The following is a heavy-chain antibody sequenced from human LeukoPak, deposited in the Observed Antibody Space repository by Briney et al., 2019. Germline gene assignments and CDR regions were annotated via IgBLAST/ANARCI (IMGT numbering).Heavy chain of an antibody. CDR3: ARDADSSGYYDY. Sequence: ASVKVSCKASGYTFTSYGISWVRQAPGQGLEWMGWISAYNGNTNYAQKFQGRVTITADKSTSTAYMELSSLRSEDTAPYYCARDADSSGYYDYWGQGTLVTVSS. J-gene: IGHJ4*02. CDR2: ISAYNGNT. D-gene: IGHD3-22*01. V-gene: IGHV1-18*01. CDR1: GYTFTSYG.